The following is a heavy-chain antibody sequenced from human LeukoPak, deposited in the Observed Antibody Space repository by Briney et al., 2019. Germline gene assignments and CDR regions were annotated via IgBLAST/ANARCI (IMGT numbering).Heavy chain of an antibody. V-gene: IGHV3-23*01. CDR1: GFTFSNYA. CDR2: ISGSGGST. J-gene: IGHJ4*02. D-gene: IGHD7-27*01. Sequence: PGGSPRLSCAASGFTFSNYAMSWVRQAPGKGLEWVSVISGSGGSTYYADSVKGRFTISRDNSKNTLYLQMNSLRAEDTAVYYCAKAPTNWDSGYWGQGTLVTVSS. CDR3: AKAPTNWDSGY.